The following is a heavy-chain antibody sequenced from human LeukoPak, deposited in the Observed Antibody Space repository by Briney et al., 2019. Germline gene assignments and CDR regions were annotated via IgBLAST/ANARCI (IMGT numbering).Heavy chain of an antibody. V-gene: IGHV1-18*01. CDR1: GYTFTSYG. Sequence: AAVKVSCKASGYTFTSYGISWVRQAPGQGLEWMGWISAYNGNTNYAQKLQGRVTMTPDTSTSTAYMELRSLRPDDTAVYYCARGPLSAAGIAWIDYWGQGTLVTVSS. CDR2: ISAYNGNT. D-gene: IGHD6-13*01. J-gene: IGHJ4*02. CDR3: ARGPLSAAGIAWIDY.